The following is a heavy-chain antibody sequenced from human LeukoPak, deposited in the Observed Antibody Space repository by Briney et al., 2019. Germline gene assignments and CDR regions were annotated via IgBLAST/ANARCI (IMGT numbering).Heavy chain of an antibody. D-gene: IGHD1-26*01. V-gene: IGHV3-7*04. J-gene: IGHJ3*02. CDR1: GFTFTRYW. CDR3: ARDGYSGSYYDI. Sequence: GGFLRLSCAASGFTFTRYWMSWVRQAPGKGLEWVANLKPDGGEKYYVDSVKGRFTISRDNAKNSLYLQMNSMRVEDTAVYYCARDGYSGSYYDIWGQGTMVTVSS. CDR2: LKPDGGEK.